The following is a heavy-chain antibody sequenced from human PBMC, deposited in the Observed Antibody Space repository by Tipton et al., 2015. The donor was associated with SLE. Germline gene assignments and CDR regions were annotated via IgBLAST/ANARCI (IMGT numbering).Heavy chain of an antibody. V-gene: IGHV4-61*02. CDR2: FYTDGST. J-gene: IGHJ6*02. CDR1: GGSISNDRYY. Sequence: TLSLTCSVSGGSISNDRYYWGWIRQPPGKGLEWIGRFYTDGSTRHKPSLESRLSPSVKSRVTMSVDTSKNHFSLKLNSVTAADSAVYYCARESRGLGCIDVWGQGTTVTVSS. CDR3: ARESRGLGCIDV. D-gene: IGHD3-10*01.